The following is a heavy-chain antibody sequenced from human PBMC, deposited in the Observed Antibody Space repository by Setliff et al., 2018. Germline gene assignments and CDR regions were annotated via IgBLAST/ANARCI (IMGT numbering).Heavy chain of an antibody. CDR2: TIPLFGTT. CDR1: GYIFTRYR. CDR3: ARVRPCGVDCSTGVGGPYYFDH. J-gene: IGHJ4*02. Sequence: GASVKVSCKASGYIFTRYRITWVRQSPGQGLEWMGGTIPLFGTTDYAQKFHGRVTIITDESTSTAYMELSSLTSDDTAVYYCARVRPCGVDCSTGVGGPYYFDHWGQGTLVTVSS. D-gene: IGHD2-21*02. V-gene: IGHV1-69*05.